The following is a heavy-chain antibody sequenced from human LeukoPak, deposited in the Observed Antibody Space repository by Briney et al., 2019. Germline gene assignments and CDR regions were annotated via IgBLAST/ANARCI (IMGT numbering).Heavy chain of an antibody. Sequence: GASVKVSCKASGYTFTSYGISWVRQAPGQGLEWMGWISAYNGNTNYAQKLQGRVTMTTDTSTSTAYMELRSLRSDDTAVYYCARERGVTIFGVVTRTFDYWGQGTLVTVSS. CDR3: ARERGVTIFGVVTRTFDY. V-gene: IGHV1-18*01. CDR2: ISAYNGNT. D-gene: IGHD3-3*01. J-gene: IGHJ4*02. CDR1: GYTFTSYG.